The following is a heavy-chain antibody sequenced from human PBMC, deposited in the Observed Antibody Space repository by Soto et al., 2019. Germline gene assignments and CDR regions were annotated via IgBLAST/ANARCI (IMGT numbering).Heavy chain of an antibody. CDR1: GYIFVNYG. CDR2: ISPYTGNT. V-gene: IGHV1-18*01. D-gene: IGHD3-16*01. Sequence: QVQLVQSGDEVKKPGASVKVSCKASGYIFVNYGIAWVRQAPGQGLEWMGWISPYTGNTHSATKVQGRLTMTTHTSTSTAYMDLGSLTSDDTAVYYCGMVDNYVTPTPQDVWGQGTTVTVSS. CDR3: GMVDNYVTPTPQDV. J-gene: IGHJ6*02.